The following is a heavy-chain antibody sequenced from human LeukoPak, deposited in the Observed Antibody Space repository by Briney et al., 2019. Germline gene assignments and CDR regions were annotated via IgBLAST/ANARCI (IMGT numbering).Heavy chain of an antibody. V-gene: IGHV3-7*03. D-gene: IGHD2-8*01. CDR2: VNRDGSET. CDR3: ARNNAMDV. CDR1: GFALSSHW. Sequence: GGSLRLSCAASGFALSSHWMTWVRQVPGRGPEWVANVNRDGSETYYLDSVKGRFTISKDNAKNSLYLQMNSLRAEDTALYHCARNNAMDVWGQGTTVTVSS. J-gene: IGHJ6*02.